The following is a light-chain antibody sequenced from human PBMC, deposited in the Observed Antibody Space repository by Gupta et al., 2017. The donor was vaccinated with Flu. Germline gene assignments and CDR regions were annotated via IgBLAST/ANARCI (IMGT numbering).Light chain of an antibody. CDR1: KIGSLT. CDR3: QVWDSATDHYV. CDR2: DDS. J-gene: IGLJ1*01. V-gene: IGLV3-21*02. Sequence: SYVLSQAPSVSVAPGQTARITCGGNKIGSLTVHWYQRKPGQAPVLVVYDDSARPPGIPERLSGSNSGNTATLTISRVEAGDEADYYCQVWDSATDHYVFGTGTKLTGL.